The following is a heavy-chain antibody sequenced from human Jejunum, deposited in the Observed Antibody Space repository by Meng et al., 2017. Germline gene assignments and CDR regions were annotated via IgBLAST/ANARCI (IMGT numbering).Heavy chain of an antibody. V-gene: IGHV6-1*01. Sequence: VQPQQAGPGLVKPPQTLSLTGAISGDSVSSNSAAWNWIRQSPSRGLEWLGRTYYRSKWYSDYAVSVKSRITINTDTSKNQLSLQLNSVTPEDTAVYYCARDESRLLRSWGQGTLVTVSS. CDR3: ARDESRLLRS. D-gene: IGHD3-22*01. CDR1: GDSVSSNSAA. CDR2: TYYRSKWYS. J-gene: IGHJ5*02.